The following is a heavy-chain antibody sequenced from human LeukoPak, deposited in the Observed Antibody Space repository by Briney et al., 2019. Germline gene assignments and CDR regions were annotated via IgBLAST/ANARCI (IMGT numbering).Heavy chain of an antibody. CDR2: INPNSGGT. Sequence: ASVKVSCKASGYTLTGYYMHWVRQAPGQGLEWMGWINPNSGGTNYAQKFQGRVTMTRDTSISTAYMELSRLRSDDTAVYYCARSVGVGYCSGGSCYYYYWGQGTLVTVSS. D-gene: IGHD2-15*01. CDR3: ARSVGVGYCSGGSCYYYY. CDR1: GYTLTGYY. J-gene: IGHJ4*02. V-gene: IGHV1-2*02.